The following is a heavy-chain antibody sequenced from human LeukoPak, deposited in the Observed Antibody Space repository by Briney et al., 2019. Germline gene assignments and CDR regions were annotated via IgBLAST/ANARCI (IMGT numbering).Heavy chain of an antibody. Sequence: GGSLRLSCAASGFTFTSYAMSWVRQAPGKGLEWVSGISINVDNTYYADSVKGRSTISRDNSKSTLFLQMNSLRAEDTAVYYCARFSRSYCSSTGCSKYFDYWGQGTLVTVSS. CDR2: ISINVDNT. CDR1: GFTFTSYA. J-gene: IGHJ4*02. V-gene: IGHV3-23*01. CDR3: ARFSRSYCSSTGCSKYFDY. D-gene: IGHD2-2*01.